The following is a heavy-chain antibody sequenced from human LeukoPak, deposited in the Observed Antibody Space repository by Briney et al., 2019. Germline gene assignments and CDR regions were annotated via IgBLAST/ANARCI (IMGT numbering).Heavy chain of an antibody. CDR1: GGSISNYY. V-gene: IGHV4-4*07. J-gene: IGHJ5*02. D-gene: IGHD2-2*01. Sequence: SETLSLTCIVSGGSISNYYWSWIRQPAGKGLVWIGRIYTSGSTDYNPSLKTRVTMSLDTSKNQFSLKMSSVTAADTAVYYCARDKMYQLPHNWFDPWGQGTLVTVSS. CDR3: ARDKMYQLPHNWFDP. CDR2: IYTSGST.